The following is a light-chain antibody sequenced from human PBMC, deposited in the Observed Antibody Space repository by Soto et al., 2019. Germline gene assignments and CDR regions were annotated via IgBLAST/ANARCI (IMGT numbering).Light chain of an antibody. CDR3: AAWDDRLSLHYV. J-gene: IGLJ1*01. Sequence: QSVLTQPPSASGTPGQRVTISCSGSSSNIGSNYVYWYQQLPGTAPKLLIYRNNQRPSGVPDRFSGSKSGTSASLAISGLRSEDEAEYYCAAWDDRLSLHYVCGNGT. V-gene: IGLV1-47*01. CDR1: SSNIGSNY. CDR2: RNN.